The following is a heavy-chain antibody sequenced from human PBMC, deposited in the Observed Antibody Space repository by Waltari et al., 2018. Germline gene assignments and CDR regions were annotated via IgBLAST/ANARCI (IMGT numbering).Heavy chain of an antibody. V-gene: IGHV4-4*07. CDR3: ASGYCSSTSCYPFDY. J-gene: IGHJ4*02. CDR1: GGSISSYY. D-gene: IGHD2-2*01. Sequence: QVQLQESGPGLVKPSETLSLTCTVSGGSISSYYWSWTRQPAGKGLEWIGRIYTSGSTNYNPSRKSRVTMSVDTSKNQFSLKLSSVTAADTAVYYCASGYCSSTSCYPFDYWGQGTLVTVSS. CDR2: IYTSGST.